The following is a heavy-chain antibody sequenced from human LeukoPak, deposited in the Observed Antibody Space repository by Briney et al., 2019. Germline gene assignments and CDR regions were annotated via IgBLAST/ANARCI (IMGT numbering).Heavy chain of an antibody. D-gene: IGHD6-25*01. Sequence: GGSLRLSCAASGFTFSSYSMNWVRQAPGKGLEWVSSISSSSGYIYYADSVKGRFTISRDNAKNSLYLQMNSLRAEDTAVYYCARSHGYSSGYFDYWGQGTLVAVSS. CDR1: GFTFSSYS. CDR3: ARSHGYSSGYFDY. J-gene: IGHJ4*02. V-gene: IGHV3-21*01. CDR2: ISSSSGYI.